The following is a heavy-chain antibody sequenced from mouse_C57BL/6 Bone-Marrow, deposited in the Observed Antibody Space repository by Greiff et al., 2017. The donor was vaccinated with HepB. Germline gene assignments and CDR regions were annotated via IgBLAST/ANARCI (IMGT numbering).Heavy chain of an antibody. CDR3: ARDGRYFDY. Sequence: QVQLQQSGAELMKPGASVKLSCKATGYTFTGYWIEWVKQRPGHGLEWIGEILPGSGSTNDNEKFKGKATFTADTSSNTAYMQLSSLTTEDSAIYYCARDGRYFDYWGQGTTLTVSS. J-gene: IGHJ2*01. V-gene: IGHV1-9*01. CDR2: ILPGSGST. CDR1: GYTFTGYW. D-gene: IGHD2-3*01.